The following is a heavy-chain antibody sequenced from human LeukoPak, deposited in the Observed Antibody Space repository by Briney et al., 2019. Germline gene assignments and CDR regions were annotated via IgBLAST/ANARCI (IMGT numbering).Heavy chain of an antibody. J-gene: IGHJ3*02. Sequence: PLETLSLTCAVSGGSINSYYWSWLRQSPGKGLEWIAYIYYNGDTNYNPSFKSRVTISVDTSKNHFSLNLISVAAADTAIYYCARQPSGTAAFDIWGQGTMVTVSS. CDR2: IYYNGDT. CDR3: ARQPSGTAAFDI. V-gene: IGHV4-59*08. CDR1: GGSINSYY. D-gene: IGHD1/OR15-1a*01.